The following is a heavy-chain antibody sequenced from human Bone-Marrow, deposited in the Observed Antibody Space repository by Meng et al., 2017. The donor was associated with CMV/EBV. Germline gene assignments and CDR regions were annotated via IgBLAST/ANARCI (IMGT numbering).Heavy chain of an antibody. Sequence: ASVKVSCKASGSTFSVYYTHWVRQAPGQGLEWMGWINPNSGGTNYAQKFQGRVTMTRDTSISTAYMELSRLRSDDTAVYYCARDPYLTFYYYGMDVWGQGTTVTVSS. V-gene: IGHV1-2*02. CDR2: INPNSGGT. CDR1: GSTFSVYY. CDR3: ARDPYLTFYYYGMDV. J-gene: IGHJ6*02. D-gene: IGHD2/OR15-2a*01.